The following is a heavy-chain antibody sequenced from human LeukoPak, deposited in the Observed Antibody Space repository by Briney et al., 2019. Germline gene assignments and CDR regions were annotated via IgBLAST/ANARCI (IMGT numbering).Heavy chain of an antibody. CDR1: DYSISSGYY. V-gene: IGHV4-38-2*02. CDR3: ARENLGYCSGGSCYGAFDI. Sequence: SETLSLTCAVADYSISSGYYWGWIRQPPGKGLEWIGSIYHSGSTYYNSSLKSRVTISVDTSKNQFSLKLSYVTAADTAVYYCARENLGYCSGGSCYGAFDIWGQGTMVTVSS. D-gene: IGHD2-15*01. CDR2: IYHSGST. J-gene: IGHJ3*02.